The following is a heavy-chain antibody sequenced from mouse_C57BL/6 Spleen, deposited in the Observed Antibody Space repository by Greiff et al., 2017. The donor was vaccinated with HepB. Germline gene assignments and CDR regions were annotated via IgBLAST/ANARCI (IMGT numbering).Heavy chain of an antibody. Sequence: EVHLVESGPGLVKPSQSLSLTCSVTGYSITSGYYWNWIRQFPGNKLEWMGYISYDGSNNYNPSLKNRISITRDTSKNQFFLKLNSVTTEDTATYYCARGRLRRYAMDYWGQGTSVTVSS. D-gene: IGHD3-2*02. CDR2: ISYDGSN. V-gene: IGHV3-6*01. CDR3: ARGRLRRYAMDY. J-gene: IGHJ4*01. CDR1: GYSITSGYY.